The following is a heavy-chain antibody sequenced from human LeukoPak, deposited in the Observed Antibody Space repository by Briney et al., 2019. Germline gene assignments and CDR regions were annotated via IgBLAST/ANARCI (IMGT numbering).Heavy chain of an antibody. J-gene: IGHJ4*01. CDR2: VNHSGYT. Sequence: SETLSLTCAVSGTSFSSYHWSWIRQTPGKGMEWIGEVNHSGYTNMNPSLKSRVTISVDTSKNQFSLRMSTVTAADTAVYFCARMTTGHDYWGHGTLVTVSS. CDR3: ARMTTGHDY. V-gene: IGHV4-34*01. D-gene: IGHD4-17*01. CDR1: GTSFSSYH.